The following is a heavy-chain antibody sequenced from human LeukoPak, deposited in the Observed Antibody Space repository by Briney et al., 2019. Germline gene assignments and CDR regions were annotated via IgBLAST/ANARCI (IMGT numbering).Heavy chain of an antibody. CDR1: GFTFTTYA. J-gene: IGHJ1*01. V-gene: IGHV3-48*03. CDR3: VRDGAVVTSGSYPWRYFQY. D-gene: IGHD3-10*01. CDR2: IGHTGSIT. Sequence: GGSLRLSCAASGFTFTTYAISWVRQAPGKGLEWVSYIGHTGSITDYADSVKGRFTISRDNAKNSLYLQMNTLRAEDTAVYYCVRDGAVVTSGSYPWRYFQYWGQGTLVTVSS.